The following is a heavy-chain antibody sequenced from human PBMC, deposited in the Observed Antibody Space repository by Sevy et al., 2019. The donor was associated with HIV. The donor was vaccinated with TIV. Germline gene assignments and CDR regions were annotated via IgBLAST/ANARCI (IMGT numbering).Heavy chain of an antibody. CDR2: INSDGSST. V-gene: IGHV3-74*01. Sequence: GGSLRLSCAASGFTFSSYLMHWVRQAPGKGPVWVSRINSDGSSTSYADSVKGRFTISRDNARNTLYLEMNSLRSEDTALYYCARGQGYWGRGTLVTVSS. CDR1: GFTFSSYL. CDR3: ARGQGY. J-gene: IGHJ4*02.